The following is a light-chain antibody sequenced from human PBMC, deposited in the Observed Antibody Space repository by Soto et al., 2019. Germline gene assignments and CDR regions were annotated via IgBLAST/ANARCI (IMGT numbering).Light chain of an antibody. CDR2: AAS. CDR1: QGIGNY. Sequence: DIQMTRSPSSLSTSVGDRVTITCRASQGIGNYLAWYQRKPGNVPKLLIYAASTLQSGVPSRFSCSGSGTDFTLTISSLQPEDVATYYCQRYDSAPYTFGQGTKLQIK. V-gene: IGKV1-27*01. CDR3: QRYDSAPYT. J-gene: IGKJ2*01.